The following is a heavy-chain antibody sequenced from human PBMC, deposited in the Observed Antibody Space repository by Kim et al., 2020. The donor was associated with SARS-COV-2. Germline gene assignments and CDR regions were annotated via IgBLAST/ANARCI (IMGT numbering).Heavy chain of an antibody. D-gene: IGHD5-18*01. CDR3: ARGPEETAMVNRLAFDI. J-gene: IGHJ3*02. Sequence: VKSRITINPDTSKNQFSLQLNSVTPDDTAVYYCARGPEETAMVNRLAFDIWGQGTMVTVSS. V-gene: IGHV6-1*01.